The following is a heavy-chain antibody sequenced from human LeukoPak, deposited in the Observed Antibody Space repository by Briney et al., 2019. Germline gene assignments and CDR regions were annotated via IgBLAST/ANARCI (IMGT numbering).Heavy chain of an antibody. CDR2: INHDGTT. D-gene: IGHD4-23*01. CDR3: ARGSNSVAY. Sequence: PSETLSLTCAVYGGSFSDSYWSWLRQPPGEGLEWIGEINHDGTTNYNPSLKSRVTILVDTSKNQFSLNLSSVTAADTAVYYCARGSNSVAYWGQGTLVTVSS. V-gene: IGHV4-34*01. CDR1: GGSFSDSY. J-gene: IGHJ4*02.